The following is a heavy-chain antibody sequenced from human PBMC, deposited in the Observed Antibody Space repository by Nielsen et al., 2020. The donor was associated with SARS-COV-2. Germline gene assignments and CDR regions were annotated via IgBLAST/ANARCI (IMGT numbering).Heavy chain of an antibody. D-gene: IGHD6-19*01. Sequence: ESLKISCAASGFTFSSYSMNWVRQAPGKGLEWVSSISSSSSYIYYADSVKGRFTISRDNAKNSLYLQMNSLRAEDTAVYYCARGYSSGWYWDAFDIWGQGTMVTVSS. CDR3: ARGYSSGWYWDAFDI. CDR1: GFTFSSYS. V-gene: IGHV3-21*01. CDR2: ISSSSSYI. J-gene: IGHJ3*02.